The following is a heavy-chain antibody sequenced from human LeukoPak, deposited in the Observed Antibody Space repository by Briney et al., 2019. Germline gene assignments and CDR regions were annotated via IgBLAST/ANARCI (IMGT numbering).Heavy chain of an antibody. Sequence: PGGSLRLSCAASGFTFSSYAMSWVRQAPGKGLEWVSAISGSGGSTYYADSVKGRFIISRDNSKNTLYLQMNSLRAEDTAGYCCAKEQVRCSGGSCITYFDYWGQGTLVTVS. CDR2: ISGSGGST. D-gene: IGHD2-15*01. V-gene: IGHV3-23*01. CDR1: GFTFSSYA. CDR3: AKEQVRCSGGSCITYFDY. J-gene: IGHJ4*02.